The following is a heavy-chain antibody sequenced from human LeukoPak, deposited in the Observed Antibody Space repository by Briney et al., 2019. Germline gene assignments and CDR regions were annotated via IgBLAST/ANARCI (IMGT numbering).Heavy chain of an antibody. Sequence: SVKVSCKASGGTFSSYAISWVRQAPGQGLEWMGGIIPIFGTANYALKFQGRVTLTTDTSTSAAYMELRSLRSDDTAVYYCARQAACSSISCPLGYWGQGTPVTVSS. D-gene: IGHD2-2*01. V-gene: IGHV1-69*05. CDR1: GGTFSSYA. J-gene: IGHJ4*02. CDR2: IIPIFGTA. CDR3: ARQAACSSISCPLGY.